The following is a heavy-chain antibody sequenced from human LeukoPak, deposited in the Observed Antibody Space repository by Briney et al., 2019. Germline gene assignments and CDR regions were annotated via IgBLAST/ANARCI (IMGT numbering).Heavy chain of an antibody. CDR3: ARHGPVEMATILNFDF. J-gene: IGHJ4*02. CDR2: IYYSGST. CDR1: GGSISSSSYY. Sequence: PSETLSLTCTVSGGSISSSSYYWGWIRQPPGKGLEWIGSIYYSGSTYYNPSLKSRVTISVATSKNQFSLKLSSVTAADTAVYYCARHGPVEMATILNFDFWGQGTLVTVSS. V-gene: IGHV4-39*01. D-gene: IGHD5-24*01.